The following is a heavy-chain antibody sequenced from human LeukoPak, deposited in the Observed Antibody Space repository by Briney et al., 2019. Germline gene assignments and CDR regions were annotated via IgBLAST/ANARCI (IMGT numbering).Heavy chain of an antibody. D-gene: IGHD3-10*01. CDR3: ARLYYFGSGGHAFDI. CDR2: INPSDSYS. V-gene: IGHV5-10-1*01. CDR1: GYSFNSYW. Sequence: GESLKISCKGSGYSFNSYWITWVRQMPGKGLEWMGRINPSDSYSNFSPSFQGHVTISVDKSISTAYLQWSSLKASDNAMYYCARLYYFGSGGHAFDIWGQGTMVTVSS. J-gene: IGHJ3*02.